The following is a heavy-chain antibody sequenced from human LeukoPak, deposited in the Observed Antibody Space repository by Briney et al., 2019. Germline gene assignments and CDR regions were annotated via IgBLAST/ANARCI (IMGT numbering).Heavy chain of an antibody. CDR1: GYSFTNYW. CDR2: IYPADSNT. V-gene: IGHV5-51*01. J-gene: IGHJ4*02. CDR3: ATGRYCSGGTCYSSLDF. Sequence: GESLKISCKGSGYSFTNYWIGWVRQMPGKGLEWMGIIYPADSNTRYSPSFQGQVTISVDKSISTAYLQWSSLKASDIAVYYCATGRYCSGGTCYSSLDFWGQGTLVTVSS. D-gene: IGHD2-15*01.